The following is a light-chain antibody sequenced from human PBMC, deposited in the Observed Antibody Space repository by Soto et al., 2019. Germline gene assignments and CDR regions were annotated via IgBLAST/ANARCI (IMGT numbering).Light chain of an antibody. CDR1: SSDVGGYND. J-gene: IGLJ1*01. V-gene: IGLV2-14*01. CDR2: EVS. CDR3: SSYTSSNTYV. Sequence: QSALTQPASVSGSPGQSITISCTGTSSDVGGYNDVSWYQQHPGKAPQLIIYEVSNRPSGVANRFSGSKSDTAASLTISGHQAEDEADYCCSSYTSSNTYVFGTGTKVTVL.